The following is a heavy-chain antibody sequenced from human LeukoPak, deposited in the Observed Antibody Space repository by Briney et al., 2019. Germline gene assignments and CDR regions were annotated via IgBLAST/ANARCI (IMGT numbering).Heavy chain of an antibody. V-gene: IGHV4-38-2*01. D-gene: IGHD2-21*01. CDR2: IYGRAST. J-gene: IGHJ4*02. Sequence: ETLSLTCAVSGYSLGKNYYWGWIRQSPGKGLEWIGRIYGRASTSYNPSLMNRVTMSVDTSKNHFSLQLTSVTAADTAVYYCARCDSRGSASTKFDYWGPGIQVTVSS. CDR3: ARCDSRGSASTKFDY. CDR1: GYSLGKNYY.